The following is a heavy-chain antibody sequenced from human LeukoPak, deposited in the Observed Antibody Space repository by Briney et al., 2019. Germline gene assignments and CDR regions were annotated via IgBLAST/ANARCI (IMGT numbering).Heavy chain of an antibody. CDR1: GGSFSGYY. J-gene: IGHJ4*02. CDR2: IYYSGST. V-gene: IGHV4-59*01. Sequence: PSETLSLTCAVYGGSFSGYYWSWIRQPPGKGLEWIGYIYYSGSTNYNPSLKSRVTISVDTSKNQFSLKLSSVTAADTAVYYCARGDTMIGDLDYWGQGTLVTVSS. CDR3: ARGDTMIGDLDY. D-gene: IGHD3-22*01.